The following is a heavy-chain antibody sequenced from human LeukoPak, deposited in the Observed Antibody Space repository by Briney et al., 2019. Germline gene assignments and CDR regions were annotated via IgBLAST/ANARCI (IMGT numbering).Heavy chain of an antibody. Sequence: PGGSLRLSCAASGFTFSIYAMSWVRQAPGKGLEWVSAISGSGGSTYYADSVKGRFTISRDNFKNTLYLQMKSLTAEDTAVYYCARGGTSSWYFVFDYWGQGVLVTVSS. J-gene: IGHJ4*02. D-gene: IGHD6-13*01. CDR1: GFTFSIYA. CDR2: ISGSGGST. CDR3: ARGGTSSWYFVFDY. V-gene: IGHV3-23*01.